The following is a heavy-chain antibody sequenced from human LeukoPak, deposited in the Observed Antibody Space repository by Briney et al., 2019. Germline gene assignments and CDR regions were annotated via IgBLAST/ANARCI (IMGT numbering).Heavy chain of an antibody. CDR1: GGSFSPAH. CDR3: ATGRDPYKTGH. Sequence: ASETLSLTCTFPGGSFSPAHWSWIRQPPGKGLEWIGVICDNGNADYNPSLKSRVTISVDTSKSQFSLKLSSLAAADTAVYYCATGRDPYKTGHWGQGTLVTVSS. D-gene: IGHD1-1*01. V-gene: IGHV4-59*01. CDR2: ICDNGNA. J-gene: IGHJ4*02.